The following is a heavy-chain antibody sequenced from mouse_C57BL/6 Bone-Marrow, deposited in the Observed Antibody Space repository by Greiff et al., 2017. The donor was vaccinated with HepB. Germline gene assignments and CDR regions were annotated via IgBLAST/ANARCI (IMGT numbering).Heavy chain of an antibody. J-gene: IGHJ3*01. D-gene: IGHD2-4*01. Sequence: VQLQQPGAELVRPGTSVKLSCKASGYTFTSYWMHWVKQRPGQGLEWIGVIDPSDSYTNYNQKFKGKATLTVDTSSSTAYMQLSSLTSEDSAVYYCAEYDYDGAWFAYWGQGTLVTVSA. CDR3: AEYDYDGAWFAY. V-gene: IGHV1-59*01. CDR1: GYTFTSYW. CDR2: IDPSDSYT.